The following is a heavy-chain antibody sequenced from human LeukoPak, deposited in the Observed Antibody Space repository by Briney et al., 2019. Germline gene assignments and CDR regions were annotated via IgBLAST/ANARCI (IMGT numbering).Heavy chain of an antibody. Sequence: SETLSLTCTVSGGSISSYYWSWIRQPPGKGLEWIGYIYYSVSTNYNPSLKSRVTISVDTSKNQFSLKLSSVTAADTAVYYCARVEGDGYEGYFDYWGQGTLVTVSS. J-gene: IGHJ4*02. CDR3: ARVEGDGYEGYFDY. D-gene: IGHD5-24*01. CDR1: GGSISSYY. V-gene: IGHV4-59*01. CDR2: IYYSVST.